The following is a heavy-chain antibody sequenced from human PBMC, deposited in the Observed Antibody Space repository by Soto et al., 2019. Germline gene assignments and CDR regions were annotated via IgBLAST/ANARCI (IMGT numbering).Heavy chain of an antibody. D-gene: IGHD2-2*01. CDR3: ARDRGYCSSTSCYQDY. J-gene: IGHJ4*02. CDR1: GGTFSSYT. Sequence: QVQLVQSGAEVKKPGSSVKVSCKASGGTFSSYTISWVRQAPGQGLEWMGRIIPILGIANYAQKFQGRVTITADKSTSTADMELSSLRSEDTAVYYCARDRGYCSSTSCYQDYWGQGTLVTVSS. V-gene: IGHV1-69*08. CDR2: IIPILGIA.